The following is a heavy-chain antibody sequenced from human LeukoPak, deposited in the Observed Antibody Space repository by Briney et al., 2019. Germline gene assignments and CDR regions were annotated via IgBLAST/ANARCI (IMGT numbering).Heavy chain of an antibody. CDR2: LYSGGRT. D-gene: IGHD3-22*01. CDR3: ARMYNYDSSGYSRGAFDI. CDR1: GLTVSKNY. J-gene: IGHJ3*02. Sequence: GGSLRLSCAASGLTVSKNYMSWVRQAPGEGLEWVSILYSGGRTYYRDSVKGRFAISRDNSKNTLYLQMNSLRAEDTAVYYWARMYNYDSSGYSRGAFDIWGQGTLVTVSS. V-gene: IGHV3-66*01.